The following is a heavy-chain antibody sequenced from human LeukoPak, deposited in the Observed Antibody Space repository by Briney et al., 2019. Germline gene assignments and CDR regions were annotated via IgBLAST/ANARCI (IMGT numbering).Heavy chain of an antibody. CDR3: ARGRSSSWYRTYYFDY. D-gene: IGHD6-13*01. CDR2: ISYDGSNK. J-gene: IGHJ4*02. Sequence: QSGRSLRLSCAASGFTFSSCAMHWVRQAPGKGLEWVAVISYDGSNKYYADSVKGRFTISRDNSKNTLYLQMNSLRAEDTAVYYCARGRSSSWYRTYYFDYWGQGTLVTVSS. CDR1: GFTFSSCA. V-gene: IGHV3-30-3*01.